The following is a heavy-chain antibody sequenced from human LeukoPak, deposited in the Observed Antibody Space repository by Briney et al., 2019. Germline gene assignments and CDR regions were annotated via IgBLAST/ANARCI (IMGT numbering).Heavy chain of an antibody. CDR1: GFTFSNAW. CDR2: IKRKSDGGTT. V-gene: IGHV3-15*01. Sequence: AGGSLRLSCAASGFTFSNAWMSWVRQAPGKGLEWVGRIKRKSDGGTTDYAAPVKGRFTISRDDSKNTLYLQMNSLKSEDTAVYYCTTELDIRPNHYWGQGTLVTVSS. J-gene: IGHJ4*02. CDR3: TTELDIRPNHY. D-gene: IGHD3-22*01.